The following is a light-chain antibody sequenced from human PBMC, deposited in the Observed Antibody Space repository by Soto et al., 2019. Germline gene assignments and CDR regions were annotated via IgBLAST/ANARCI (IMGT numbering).Light chain of an antibody. J-gene: IGKJ1*01. CDR3: QQYNNWPPWT. CDR1: QSVSSN. Sequence: EIVMTQSPTILSLSPGERATLSCRSSQSVSSNLAWYQQKPGQAPRLLIYGASTRATGIPARFSGSGSGTEFTLTISSLQSEDFAVYYCQQYNNWPPWTFGQGTKVDI. CDR2: GAS. V-gene: IGKV3-15*01.